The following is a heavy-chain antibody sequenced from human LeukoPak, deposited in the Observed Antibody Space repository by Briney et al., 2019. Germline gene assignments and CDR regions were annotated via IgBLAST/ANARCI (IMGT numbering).Heavy chain of an antibody. CDR3: ARGGSSTWNFDY. CDR1: GFTFSNYG. Sequence: PGGSLRLSCAASGFTFSNYGMHWVRQAPGKGLEWVSYISSSGSTTYYADSVKGRFTFSRDNAKNSLYLQMNSLRAEDTAVYYCARGGSSTWNFDYWGQGTLVTVSS. V-gene: IGHV3-48*04. J-gene: IGHJ4*02. D-gene: IGHD6-13*01. CDR2: ISSSGSTT.